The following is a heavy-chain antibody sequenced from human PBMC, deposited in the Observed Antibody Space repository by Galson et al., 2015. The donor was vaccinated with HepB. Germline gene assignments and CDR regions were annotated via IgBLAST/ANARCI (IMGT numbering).Heavy chain of an antibody. D-gene: IGHD3-9*01. CDR1: GGSISTYY. J-gene: IGHJ3*02. V-gene: IGHV4-59*01. CDR3: ARVGVLRYFDWSPYDAFDI. Sequence: SETLSLTCTVSGGSISTYYWSWIRQPPGKGLEWIGYIYYSGNTNYNPSLKSRVTISIDTSKNQFSLKLSSVIAADTAVYYCARVGVLRYFDWSPYDAFDIWGQGTMVTVSS. CDR2: IYYSGNT.